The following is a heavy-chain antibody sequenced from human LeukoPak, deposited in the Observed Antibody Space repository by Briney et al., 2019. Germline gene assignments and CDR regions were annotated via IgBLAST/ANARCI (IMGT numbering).Heavy chain of an antibody. J-gene: IGHJ4*02. CDR3: AATRGVDY. V-gene: IGHV4-39*01. CDR2: IYDSGST. CDR1: GGSIRSSYYY. D-gene: IGHD3-16*01. Sequence: SETLSLTCTVSGGSIRSSYYYWGWIRQPPGKGLEWIGSIYDSGSTYYNPSLKSRVTISVDTSKNQFSLKLSSVTAADTAVYYCAATRGVDYWGQGTLVTVSS.